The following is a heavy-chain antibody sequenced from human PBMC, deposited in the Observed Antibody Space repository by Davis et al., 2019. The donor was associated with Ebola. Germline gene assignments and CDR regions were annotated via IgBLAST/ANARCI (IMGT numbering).Heavy chain of an antibody. V-gene: IGHV3-23*01. CDR3: AKDRGYSSGWYLFEW. D-gene: IGHD6-19*01. CDR2: ISVSGGTT. CDR1: GFTFSSYA. Sequence: GGSLRLSCAASGFTFSSYAMSWVRQAPGKGLEWVSTISVSGGTTYYADSVKGRFTISRDNSKSTLFLQMNSLRAEDTAVYYCAKDRGYSSGWYLFEWWGQGTPLTVSS. J-gene: IGHJ4*02.